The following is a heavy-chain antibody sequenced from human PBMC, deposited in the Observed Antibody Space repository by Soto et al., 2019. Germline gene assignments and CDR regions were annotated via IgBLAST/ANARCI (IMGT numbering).Heavy chain of an antibody. CDR1: GASIRSYH. CDR2: MQHTGNT. D-gene: IGHD3-16*01. J-gene: IGHJ5*02. Sequence: QVQLQESGPGLVKPSETLSLTCAVSGASIRSYHWSWIRQPAGKGLEWIGRMQHTGNTNYNPSLQSRVTMSVYTSKNQISLKMTSVTAADPAVYFCAKDVSSRRWFAPWGQGILVIVSS. V-gene: IGHV4-4*07. CDR3: AKDVSSRRWFAP.